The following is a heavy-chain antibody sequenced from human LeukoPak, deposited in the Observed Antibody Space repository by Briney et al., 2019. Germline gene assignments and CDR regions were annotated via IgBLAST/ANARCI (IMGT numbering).Heavy chain of an antibody. V-gene: IGHV4-30-2*01. Sequence: SETLSLTCAVSGGSINSGGYSWSWIRQPPVKGLEWIGYIYYSGGTFYKPSLKSRVTISLDRSKKQFSLKLSSVTAADTAVYYCARSSGYDYSIDFWGQGTLVTVSS. CDR3: ARSSGYDYSIDF. CDR2: IYYSGGT. CDR1: GGSINSGGYS. J-gene: IGHJ4*02. D-gene: IGHD5-12*01.